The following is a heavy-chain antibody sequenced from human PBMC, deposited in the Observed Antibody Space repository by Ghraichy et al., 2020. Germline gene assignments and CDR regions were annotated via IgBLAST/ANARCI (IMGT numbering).Heavy chain of an antibody. Sequence: SETLSLTCAVYGGSFSGYYWSWIRQPPGKGLEWMGEINHSGSTNYNPSLKRRVTISVDTSKNQFSLKLSSVTAADTAVYYCASDRDGYHAYYFDYWGQGTLVTVSS. J-gene: IGHJ4*02. CDR3: ASDRDGYHAYYFDY. D-gene: IGHD5-24*01. CDR2: INHSGST. V-gene: IGHV4-34*01. CDR1: GGSFSGYY.